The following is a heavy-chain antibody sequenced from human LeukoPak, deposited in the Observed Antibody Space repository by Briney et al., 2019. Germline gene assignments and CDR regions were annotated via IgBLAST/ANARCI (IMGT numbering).Heavy chain of an antibody. J-gene: IGHJ6*02. CDR2: IIPIFGTA. V-gene: IGHV1-69*13. CDR3: ASPPPLYCSGGSCYSGYYYYGMDV. Sequence: ASVKVSCKASGGTFSSYAISWVRQAPGQGLEWVGGIIPIFGTANYAQKFQGRVTITADESTSTAYMELSSLRSEDTAVYYCASPPPLYCSGGSCYSGYYYYGMDVWGQGTTVTVSS. D-gene: IGHD2-15*01. CDR1: GGTFSSYA.